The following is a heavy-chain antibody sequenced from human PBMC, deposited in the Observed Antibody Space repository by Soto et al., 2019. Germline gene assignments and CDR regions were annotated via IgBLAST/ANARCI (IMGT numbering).Heavy chain of an antibody. D-gene: IGHD3-16*01. Sequence: PGGSLRLSCAAPGFTFSSYSMNWVRQAPGKGLEWVSSISSSSSYIYYADSVKGRFTISRDNAKNSLYLQMNSLRAEDTAVYYCARDYLGSYYGMDGWGQGTTVTVSS. CDR3: ARDYLGSYYGMDG. J-gene: IGHJ6*02. CDR1: GFTFSSYS. CDR2: ISSSSSYI. V-gene: IGHV3-21*01.